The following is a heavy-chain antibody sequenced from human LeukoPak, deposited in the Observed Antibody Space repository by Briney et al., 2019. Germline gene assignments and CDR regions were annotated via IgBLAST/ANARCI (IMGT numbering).Heavy chain of an antibody. Sequence: PGGSLRLSCAASGFTFSSYAIIWVRQAPGKRLDWVSFISGTGGFTSYADSVKGRFTISRDNSKNTLSLQMNSLRAEDTAVYYCARYGSGSYIDNWGQGTLVTVSS. CDR3: ARYGSGSYIDN. D-gene: IGHD3-10*01. V-gene: IGHV3-23*01. CDR2: ISGTGGFT. J-gene: IGHJ4*02. CDR1: GFTFSSYA.